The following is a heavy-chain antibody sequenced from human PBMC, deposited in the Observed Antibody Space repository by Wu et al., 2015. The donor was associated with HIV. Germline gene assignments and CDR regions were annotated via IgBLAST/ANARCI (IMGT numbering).Heavy chain of an antibody. CDR3: ARPTGRYCSGGSCSQYYYYYYMDS. CDR1: GGTFSSYA. Sequence: QVQLVQSGAEVKKPGSSVKVSCKASGGTFSSYAISWVRQAPGQGLEWMGGIIPIFGTANYAQKFQGRVTITADESTSTAYMELSSLRSEDTAVYYCARPTGRYCSGGSCSQYYYYYYMDSGAKGPRVTVSS. D-gene: IGHD2-15*01. V-gene: IGHV1-69*12. J-gene: IGHJ6*03. CDR2: IIPIFGTA.